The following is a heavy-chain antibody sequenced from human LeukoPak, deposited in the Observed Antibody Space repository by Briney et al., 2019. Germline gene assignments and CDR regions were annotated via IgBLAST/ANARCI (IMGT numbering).Heavy chain of an antibody. V-gene: IGHV3-30*18. D-gene: IGHD3-22*01. J-gene: IGHJ6*02. Sequence: GGSLRLSCAASGFTFSSYGMHWVRQAPGKGLEWVAVISYDGSNKYYADSVKGRFTISRDNSKNTLYLQVNSLRAEDTAVYCCAKSLVVTENDYYYYGMDVWGQGTTVTVSS. CDR2: ISYDGSNK. CDR3: AKSLVVTENDYYYYGMDV. CDR1: GFTFSSYG.